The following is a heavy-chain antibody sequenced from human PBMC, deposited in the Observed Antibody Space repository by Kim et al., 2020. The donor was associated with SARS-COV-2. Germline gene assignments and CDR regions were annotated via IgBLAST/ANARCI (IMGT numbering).Heavy chain of an antibody. V-gene: IGHV1-69*04. CDR3: AREPDCSGGSCYSGYYMDV. J-gene: IGHJ6*03. Sequence: SVKVSCKASGGTFSSYAISWVRQAPGQGLEWMGRIIPIFGIANYAQKFQGRVTITADKSTSTAYMELSSLRSEDTAVYYCAREPDCSGGSCYSGYYMDVWGKGTTVTVSS. D-gene: IGHD2-15*01. CDR2: IIPIFGIA. CDR1: GGTFSSYA.